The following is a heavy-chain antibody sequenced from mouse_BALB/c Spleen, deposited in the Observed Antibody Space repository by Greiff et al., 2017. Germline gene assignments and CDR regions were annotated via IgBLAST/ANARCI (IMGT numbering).Heavy chain of an antibody. V-gene: IGHV1-62-2*01. CDR3: ARRYYDSYAMDY. CDR2: FYPGSGSI. J-gene: IGHJ4*01. D-gene: IGHD2-1*01. Sequence: VQVVESGAELVKPGASVKLSCKASGYTFTEYIIHWVKQRSGQGLEWIGWFYPGSGSIKYNEKFKDKATLTADKSSSTVYMELSRLTSEDSAVYFCARRYYDSYAMDYWGQGTSVTVSS. CDR1: GYTFTEYI.